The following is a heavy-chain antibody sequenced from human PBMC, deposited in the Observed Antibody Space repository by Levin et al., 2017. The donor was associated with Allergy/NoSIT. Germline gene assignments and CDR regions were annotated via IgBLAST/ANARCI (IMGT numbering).Heavy chain of an antibody. Sequence: SGGSLRLSCAASGFTLRNCAMSWVRQAPGKGLEWVSAITRGGDDTYYADSVKGRFTISRDSSKNTLYLQLNSLRAEDTAVYYCAKELWMGDGYNAIWGQGTMVTVSS. V-gene: IGHV3-23*01. J-gene: IGHJ3*02. D-gene: IGHD5-24*01. CDR3: AKELWMGDGYNAI. CDR1: GFTLRNCA. CDR2: ITRGGDDT.